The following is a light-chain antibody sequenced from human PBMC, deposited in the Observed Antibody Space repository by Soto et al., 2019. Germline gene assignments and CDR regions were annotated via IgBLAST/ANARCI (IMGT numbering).Light chain of an antibody. CDR2: DAS. J-gene: IGKJ4*01. CDR3: QQYFNRLLT. CDR1: QDISNN. V-gene: IGKV1-33*01. Sequence: DLQMTQSPSSLSASIGDRVTITCQASQDISNNLNWYQQKPGKAPKLLIYDASNLKTGVPSRFSGSGSETDFTFTISSLQPEDIATYYCQQYFNRLLTFGGGTKVEI.